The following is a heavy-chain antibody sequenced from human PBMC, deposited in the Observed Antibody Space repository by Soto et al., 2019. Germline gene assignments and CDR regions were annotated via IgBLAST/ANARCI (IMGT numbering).Heavy chain of an antibody. Sequence: TVSGVSVSSGSFYWAWIRQPPGKGLEWIGFGSYSGTTNYKPSLKSRVTISVDTSRSQISLKVSSLTAADTAVYYCARGATVTQYDYWGQGTLVTVSS. CDR2: GSYSGTT. J-gene: IGHJ4*02. CDR1: GVSVSSGSFY. D-gene: IGHD4-17*01. CDR3: ARGATVTQYDY. V-gene: IGHV4-61*01.